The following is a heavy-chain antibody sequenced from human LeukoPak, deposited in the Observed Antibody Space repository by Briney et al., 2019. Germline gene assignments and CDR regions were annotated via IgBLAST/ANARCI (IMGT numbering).Heavy chain of an antibody. V-gene: IGHV1-8*03. CDR3: ARGLVCSSTSCYLQYYYYMDV. J-gene: IGHJ6*03. Sequence: ASVNVSCKASGYTFTSYDINWVRQATGQGLEWMGWMNPNSGNTGYAQKFQGRVTITRNTSISTAYMELSSLRSEDTAVYYCARGLVCSSTSCYLQYYYYMDVWGKGTTVTVSS. D-gene: IGHD2-2*01. CDR1: GYTFTSYD. CDR2: MNPNSGNT.